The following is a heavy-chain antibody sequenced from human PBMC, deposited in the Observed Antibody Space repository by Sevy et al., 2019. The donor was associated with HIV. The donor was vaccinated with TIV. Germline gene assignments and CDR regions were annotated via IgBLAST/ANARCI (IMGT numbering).Heavy chain of an antibody. D-gene: IGHD6-19*01. Sequence: GGSLRLSCAASGFTFDDYAMHWVRQAPGKGLEWVSGISWNSGSIGYADSVKGRFTISRDNAKNSLYLQMNSLRAEDTALYYSAKAKEPIAVARALDYWGQGTLVTVSS. CDR1: GFTFDDYA. CDR3: AKAKEPIAVARALDY. V-gene: IGHV3-9*01. CDR2: ISWNSGSI. J-gene: IGHJ4*02.